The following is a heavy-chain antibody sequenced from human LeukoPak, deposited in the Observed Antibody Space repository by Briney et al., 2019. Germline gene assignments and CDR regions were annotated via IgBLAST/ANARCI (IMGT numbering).Heavy chain of an antibody. D-gene: IGHD3-3*01. CDR1: GGSISSYY. J-gene: IGHJ5*02. V-gene: IGHV4-59*08. Sequence: PSETLSLTCTVSGGSISSYYWSWIRQPPGKGLEWIGYIYYSGSTNYNPSLKSRVTISVDTSKNQFSLKLSSVTAADTAVYFCARQEYYDFWSGSGNWFDPWGQGTLVIVSS. CDR2: IYYSGST. CDR3: ARQEYYDFWSGSGNWFDP.